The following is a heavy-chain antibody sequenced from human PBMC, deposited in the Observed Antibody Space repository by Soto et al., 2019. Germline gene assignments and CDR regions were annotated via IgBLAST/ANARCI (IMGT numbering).Heavy chain of an antibody. D-gene: IGHD2-15*01. J-gene: IGHJ4*02. CDR3: AKGPNQYCSGGSCYPFDS. V-gene: IGHV3-30*18. CDR2: ISYDGSYI. Sequence: QVQLVESGGGVVQPGRSLRLSCAASGFTFSIYGMHWVRQAPGKGLEWVAVISYDGSYIYSADSVKGRFTISRDNSKNTLYLPMNSLRAEDTAVYYCAKGPNQYCSGGSCYPFDSWGQGTLVTVSS. CDR1: GFTFSIYG.